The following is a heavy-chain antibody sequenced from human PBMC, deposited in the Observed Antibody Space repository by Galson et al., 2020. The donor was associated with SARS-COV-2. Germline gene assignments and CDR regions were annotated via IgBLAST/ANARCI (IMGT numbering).Heavy chain of an antibody. J-gene: IGHJ6*02. CDR2: INHSGST. CDR1: GESFSGYY. V-gene: IGHV4-34*01. Sequence: SETLSLTCAVYGESFSGYYWSWIRQPPGKGLEWIGEINHSGSTNYKPSLQSRVTISADTSKNQCSLKLSSVTAADTAVYYCARGSRKGIAVAGTTSSYYYFHYGMDVWGQGTTVTVS. D-gene: IGHD6-19*01. CDR3: ARGSRKGIAVAGTTSSYYYFHYGMDV.